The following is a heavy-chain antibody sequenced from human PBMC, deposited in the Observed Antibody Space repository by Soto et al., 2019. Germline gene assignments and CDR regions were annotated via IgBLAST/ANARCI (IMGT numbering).Heavy chain of an antibody. CDR2: VYYRGRS. Sequence: PSETLSLTCTVYGGSVTNSSYYWVWIRHSPGKGLEWIGSVYYRGRSYSKSSVKSRVTISVDTSKNRFSLSLNSVTASDTAVYFCVSQRTTVPTQAYFDYWGPGALVIVSS. D-gene: IGHD4-17*01. J-gene: IGHJ4*02. CDR1: GGSVTNSSYY. V-gene: IGHV4-39*01. CDR3: VSQRTTVPTQAYFDY.